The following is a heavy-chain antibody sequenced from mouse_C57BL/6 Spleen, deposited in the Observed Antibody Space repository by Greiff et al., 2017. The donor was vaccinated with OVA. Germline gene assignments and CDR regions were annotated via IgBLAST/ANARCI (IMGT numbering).Heavy chain of an antibody. Sequence: EVKLVESGGGLVKPGGSLKLSCAASGFTFSSYAMSWVRQTPEKRLEWVATISDGGSYTYYPDNVKGRFTIPRDNAKTNLYLQLSHLKSEDTAMYYCAGEGETYSKDAWFAYWGQGTLVTVSA. J-gene: IGHJ3*01. CDR1: GFTFSSYA. CDR2: ISDGGSYT. D-gene: IGHD2-10*01. CDR3: AGEGETYSKDAWFAY. V-gene: IGHV5-4*01.